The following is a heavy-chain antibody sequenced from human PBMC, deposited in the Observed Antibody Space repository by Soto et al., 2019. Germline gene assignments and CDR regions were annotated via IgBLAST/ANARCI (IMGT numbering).Heavy chain of an antibody. V-gene: IGHV4-31*03. CDR3: ARTVVDTAMVVLGFDY. J-gene: IGHJ4*02. D-gene: IGHD5-18*01. CDR1: GGSISSGGCY. Sequence: SETLSLTCTVSGGSISSGGCYWSWIRQHPGKGLEWIGYIYYSGSTYYNPSLKSRVTISVDTSKNQFSLKLSSVTAADTAVYYCARTVVDTAMVVLGFDYWGQGTMVTVYS. CDR2: IYYSGST.